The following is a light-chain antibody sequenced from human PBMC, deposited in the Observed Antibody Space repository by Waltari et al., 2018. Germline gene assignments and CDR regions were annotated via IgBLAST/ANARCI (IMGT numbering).Light chain of an antibody. CDR3: QQSYSSPYT. CDR1: QSISDN. CDR2: GTS. V-gene: IGKV1-39*01. J-gene: IGKJ2*01. Sequence: IQITQSPSSLYASVGDRVTITCRASQSISDNLNWYQQKPGKAPQLLIYGTSALQNGVPGRFSCSGSGTEFTLSIRSLQPEDFAIYHCQQSYSSPYTFGQGTKLEIK.